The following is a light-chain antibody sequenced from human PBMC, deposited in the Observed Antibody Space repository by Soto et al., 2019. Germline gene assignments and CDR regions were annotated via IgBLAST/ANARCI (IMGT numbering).Light chain of an antibody. CDR1: QSVSSGE. CDR3: QQYYSSPRT. Sequence: EIVLTQSPDTVSLSPGEGATLSCGASQSVSSGELAWYKQKPGQAPRLLIYGESRRATGISDRFSGSGSGTDFSLTISRLEPEDFAVYYCQQYYSSPRTFGQGTKVQIK. CDR2: GES. J-gene: IGKJ1*01. V-gene: IGKV3-20*01.